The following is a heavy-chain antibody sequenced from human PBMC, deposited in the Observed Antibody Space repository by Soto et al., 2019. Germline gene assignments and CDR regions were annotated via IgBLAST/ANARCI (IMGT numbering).Heavy chain of an antibody. D-gene: IGHD6-13*01. CDR2: IKSDGSTT. CDR3: ARDPLAAAAY. J-gene: IGHJ4*02. CDR1: GFTFSSYW. V-gene: IGHV3-74*01. Sequence: EVQLVESGGGLVQPGGSLRLSCAASGFTFSSYWMHWVRQAPGKGLVWVSRIKSDGSTTSYADSVKGRFTISRDNAKKTLYLQMNDLRAEDTAVYYCARDPLAAAAYWGQGTLVIVSS.